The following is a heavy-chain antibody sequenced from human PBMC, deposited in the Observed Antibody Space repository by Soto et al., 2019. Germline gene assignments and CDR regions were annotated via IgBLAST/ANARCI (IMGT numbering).Heavy chain of an antibody. V-gene: IGHV3-30-3*01. CDR1: GFTFSSYA. D-gene: IGHD2-21*01. CDR3: GREKSRGGDLAFDI. J-gene: IGHJ3*02. Sequence: QVQLVESGGGVVQPGRSLRLSCAASGFTFSSYAMHWVRQAPGKGLEWVAVISYDGSNKYYADSVKGRFTISRDNSKNTLYLQMNSLRAEDTAVYYCGREKSRGGDLAFDIWGQGTMVTVSS. CDR2: ISYDGSNK.